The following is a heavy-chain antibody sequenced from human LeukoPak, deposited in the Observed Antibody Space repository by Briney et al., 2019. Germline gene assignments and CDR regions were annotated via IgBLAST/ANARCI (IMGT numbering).Heavy chain of an antibody. CDR2: INWNGAST. CDR3: ARDVEYSNIYFYYYIDV. CDR1: GFTFDDYD. D-gene: IGHD6-6*01. V-gene: IGHV3-20*04. J-gene: IGHJ6*03. Sequence: GGSLRLSCAASGFTFDDYDMSWVRQVPGKGLEWVYAINWNGASTGYADSVKGRFTISRDNAKNSLYLQMNSLSAEDTALYFCARDVEYSNIYFYYYIDVWGKGTTVTVSS.